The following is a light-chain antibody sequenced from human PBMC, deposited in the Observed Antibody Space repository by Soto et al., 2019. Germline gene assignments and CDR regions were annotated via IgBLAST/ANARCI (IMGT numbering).Light chain of an antibody. CDR3: QQRSKWPLT. CDR2: DAS. CDR1: QSVSSY. J-gene: IGKJ4*01. V-gene: IGKV3-11*01. Sequence: EIVLTQSPATLSLSPGERATLSCRASQSVSSYLVWYQQKPGQAPRLLIYDASNRAPGIPARFSGSGSGTDFTLTISSLEPEDFAVYYCQQRSKWPLTFGGGTKV.